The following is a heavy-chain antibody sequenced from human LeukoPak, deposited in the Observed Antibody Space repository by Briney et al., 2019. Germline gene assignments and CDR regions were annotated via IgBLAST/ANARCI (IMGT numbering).Heavy chain of an antibody. CDR3: AAPTNSWFDP. D-gene: IGHD2-2*01. J-gene: IGHJ5*02. CDR1: GVSISSDDHY. Sequence: SQTLSLTCTVSGVSISSDDHYWSWIRQPPGKGLEWIGCIYYSGGTYYNPSLKSRLTISIDTSKNQFSLRLSSVTAADTAVYFCAAPTNSWFDPWGQGTLVTVSS. CDR2: IYYSGGT. V-gene: IGHV4-30-4*01.